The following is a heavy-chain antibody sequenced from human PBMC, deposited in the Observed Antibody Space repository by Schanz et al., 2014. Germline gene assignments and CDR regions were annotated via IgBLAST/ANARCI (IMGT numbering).Heavy chain of an antibody. V-gene: IGHV3-53*01. J-gene: IGHJ6*02. CDR3: VKDLQRELLRDDHYYGMDV. CDR1: GFTVNTNY. Sequence: EVQLVESGGGLIQPGGPLGFSCAVPGFTVNTNYLSWVGQVPGKGLEWISSMYINSGSTQYADSVKGRFIISRDSSKNTLFLQMNSLRAEDTAVYYCVKDLQRELLRDDHYYGMDVWGQGTTVTVSS. D-gene: IGHD1-26*01. CDR2: MYINSGST.